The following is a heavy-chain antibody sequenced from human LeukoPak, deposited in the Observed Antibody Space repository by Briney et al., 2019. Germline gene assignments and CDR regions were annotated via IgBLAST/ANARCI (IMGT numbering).Heavy chain of an antibody. Sequence: SETLSLTCAVSGGSISSGGYSWSWIRQPPGKGLEWIGEINHSGSTNYNPSLKSRVTISVDTSKNQFSLKLSSVTAADTAVYYCARSTRYSNYPNWFDPWGQGTLVTVSS. V-gene: IGHV4-30-2*01. D-gene: IGHD4-11*01. CDR1: GGSISSGGYS. CDR3: ARSTRYSNYPNWFDP. CDR2: INHSGST. J-gene: IGHJ5*02.